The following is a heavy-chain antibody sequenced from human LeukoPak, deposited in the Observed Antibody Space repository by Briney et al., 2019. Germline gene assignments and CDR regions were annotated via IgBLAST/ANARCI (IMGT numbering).Heavy chain of an antibody. CDR3: ARGSSRSPRDAFDI. J-gene: IGHJ3*02. Sequence: ASVKVSCKASGYTFTSYYMHGVRQAPGQGLEWMGIISPSGASTTYAQNFRGRVTMTRDMSTSTVYMELSSLKSEDTAVYYCARGSSRSPRDAFDIWGQGTMVTVSS. CDR1: GYTFTSYY. V-gene: IGHV1-46*01. CDR2: ISPSGAST.